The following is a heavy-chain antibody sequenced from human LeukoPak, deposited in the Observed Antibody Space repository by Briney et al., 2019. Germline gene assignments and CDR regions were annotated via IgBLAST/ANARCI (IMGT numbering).Heavy chain of an antibody. CDR3: AREAGDVVVPAAIPIDYYYYYMDV. CDR1: GGSISSSSYY. D-gene: IGHD2-2*01. V-gene: IGHV4-61*02. Sequence: PSETLSLTCTVSGGSISSSSYYRSWIRQPAGKGLEWIGRIYTSGSTNYKPSLKSRITISIDTSKNQFSLKLSSVTAADTAVYYCAREAGDVVVPAAIPIDYYYYYMDVWGKGTTVTISS. J-gene: IGHJ6*03. CDR2: IYTSGST.